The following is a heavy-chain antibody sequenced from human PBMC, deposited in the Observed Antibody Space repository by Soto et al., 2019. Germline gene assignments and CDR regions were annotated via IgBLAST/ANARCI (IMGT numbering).Heavy chain of an antibody. V-gene: IGHV1-2*04. CDR1: GYTFTGYY. D-gene: IGHD3-9*01. CDR3: ARDQTRADDILTGWSYGMDV. Sequence: ASVKVSCKASGYTFTGYYMHWVRQAPGQGLEWMGWINPNSGGTNYAQKFQGWVTMTRDTSISTAYMELSRLRSDDTAVYYCARDQTRADDILTGWSYGMDVWGQGTTVTV. J-gene: IGHJ6*02. CDR2: INPNSGGT.